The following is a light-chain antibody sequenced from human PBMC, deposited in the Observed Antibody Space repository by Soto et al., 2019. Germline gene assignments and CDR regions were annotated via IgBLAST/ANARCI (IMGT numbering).Light chain of an antibody. Sequence: EIMMTQSPGTLSASPGERATLSCRARQSVSSNLAWYQQKPGQAPRLLIYAVSTRATGIPARFSGSGSGTEFTLTISSLQSEAFAVYYCQQYNKWPLTFGQGPKVDI. CDR2: AVS. CDR1: QSVSSN. CDR3: QQYNKWPLT. V-gene: IGKV3-15*01. J-gene: IGKJ1*01.